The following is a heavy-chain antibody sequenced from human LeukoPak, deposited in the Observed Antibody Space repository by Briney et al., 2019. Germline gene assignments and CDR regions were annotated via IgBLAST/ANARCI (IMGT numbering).Heavy chain of an antibody. CDR2: VSYEGKSQ. J-gene: IGHJ4*01. V-gene: IGHV3-30*18. Sequence: PGGSLRLSCATSGFTLSNYGMHWVRQAPGKGLEWVAVVSYEGKSQYYADSVRGRFTISRDNSKNTLYLQMNSLRGEDAAVYYCAKEGTAQISTWYDYWGHGTLVTVSS. D-gene: IGHD6-13*01. CDR1: GFTLSNYG. CDR3: AKEGTAQISTWYDY.